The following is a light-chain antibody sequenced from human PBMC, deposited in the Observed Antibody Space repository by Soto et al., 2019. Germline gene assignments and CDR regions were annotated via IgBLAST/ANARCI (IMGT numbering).Light chain of an antibody. J-gene: IGLJ1*01. CDR3: ASLTSTTFY. CDR2: EDT. V-gene: IGLV2-14*01. CDR1: SSDVGAYNL. Sequence: QSALTQPASVSGSPGQSITISCTGTSSDVGAYNLVSWYQHLPDKAPKLIISEDTNRPSGVSDRFSGSKSGNTSSLTISGLQAEVDADDYCASLTSTTFYFGGGTKLTFL.